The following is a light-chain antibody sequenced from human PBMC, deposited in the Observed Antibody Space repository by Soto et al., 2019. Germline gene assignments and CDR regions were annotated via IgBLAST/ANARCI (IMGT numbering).Light chain of an antibody. CDR2: DAS. CDR3: RQGSNWYT. Sequence: EIVLTQSPATLSLSPGERATLSCRASRSVSSYLAWYQQKPGQALRLLIYDASNRAAGIPARFSGSGSGTDFTLTISSLEPEDFALYYCRQGSNWYTFGQGTKLEIK. V-gene: IGKV3-11*01. CDR1: RSVSSY. J-gene: IGKJ2*01.